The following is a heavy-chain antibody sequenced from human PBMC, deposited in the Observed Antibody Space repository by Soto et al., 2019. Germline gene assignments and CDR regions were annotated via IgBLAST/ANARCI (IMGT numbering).Heavy chain of an antibody. V-gene: IGHV4-39*01. CDR1: GGSISSRSYY. CDR2: IYYSGST. CDR3: ARQPTYYDVLTGYPSGYYFDY. Sequence: QLQLQESGPGLVKPSETLSLTCTVSGGSISSRSYYWGWIRQPPGKGLEWIGSIYYSGSTYYHLSLKSRLTISVDTSKNQFSLKLSSVTSAETAVYYCARQPTYYDVLTGYPSGYYFDYWGQGTLVTVSS. J-gene: IGHJ4*02. D-gene: IGHD3-9*01.